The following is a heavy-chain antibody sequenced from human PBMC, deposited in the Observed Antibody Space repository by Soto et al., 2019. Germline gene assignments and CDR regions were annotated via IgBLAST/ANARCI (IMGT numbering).Heavy chain of an antibody. CDR2: IYYTGAA. D-gene: IGHD2-21*01. J-gene: IGHJ4*02. V-gene: IGHV4-31*03. CDR1: GGSIDTGGFY. Sequence: QVQLQESGPGLVKPSQTLTLTFSVSGGSIDTGGFYWSWARQLPGKGLQWIGYIYYTGAAYYNPALKSRVVSSLDTSANQFSLSLTSLTAADTAVYYCASGTFNDISFDSWGQGRLVTVSS. CDR3: ASGTFNDISFDS.